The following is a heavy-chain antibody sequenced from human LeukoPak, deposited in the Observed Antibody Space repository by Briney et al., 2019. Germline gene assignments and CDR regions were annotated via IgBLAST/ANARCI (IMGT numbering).Heavy chain of an antibody. V-gene: IGHV3-7*04. J-gene: IGHJ4*02. CDR3: ARGDGYYYNFDD. Sequence: GGSLRLSCAASGFTFSSYSMSWVRQAPGKGLEWVGNIKQDGSETKSVDSVEGRFTISRDNAKNSLYLQMNSLRAEDTAMYYCARGDGYYYNFDDWGQGTLVTVSS. CDR2: IKQDGSET. D-gene: IGHD5-24*01. CDR1: GFTFSSYS.